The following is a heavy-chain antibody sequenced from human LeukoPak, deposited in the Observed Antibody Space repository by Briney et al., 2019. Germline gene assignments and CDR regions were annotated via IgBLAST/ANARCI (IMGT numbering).Heavy chain of an antibody. Sequence: GGSLRLSCAASGFTFSSYEMNWVRQAPGKGLEWVSYISSSGSTIYYADSVKGRFTISRDNAKNSLYLQMNSLRAEDTAVYYCARGSYYDLWSGPPPRAMDVWGQGTTVTVSS. J-gene: IGHJ6*02. V-gene: IGHV3-48*03. CDR3: ARGSYYDLWSGPPPRAMDV. CDR1: GFTFSSYE. D-gene: IGHD3-3*01. CDR2: ISSSGSTI.